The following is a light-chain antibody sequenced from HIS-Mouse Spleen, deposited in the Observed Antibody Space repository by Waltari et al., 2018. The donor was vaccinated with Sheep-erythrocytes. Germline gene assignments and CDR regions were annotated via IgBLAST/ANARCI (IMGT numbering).Light chain of an antibody. CDR3: QQLNSYPFT. V-gene: IGKV4-1*01. CDR2: WAS. J-gene: IGKJ3*01. CDR1: QSVLYSSNNKNY. Sequence: DIVMTQSPDSLAVSLGERATINCKSSQSVLYSSNNKNYLAWYQQKPGQPPKLLIYWASTRESGVPDRFSGSGSGTDFTLTISSLQAEDFATYYCQQLNSYPFTFGPGTKVDIK.